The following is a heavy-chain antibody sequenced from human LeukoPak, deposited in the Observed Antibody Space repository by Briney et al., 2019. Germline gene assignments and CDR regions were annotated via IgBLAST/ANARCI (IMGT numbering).Heavy chain of an antibody. D-gene: IGHD6-13*01. CDR3: AKDRDSSSWTYYYGMDV. CDR2: ISYDGSNK. Sequence: GGSLRLSCAASGFTFSSYGMHWVRQAPGKGLEWVAVISYDGSNKYYADSVKGRFTISRDNSKNTLYLQMNSLRAEDTAVYYCAKDRDSSSWTYYYGMDVWGQGTTVTVSS. V-gene: IGHV3-30*18. J-gene: IGHJ6*02. CDR1: GFTFSSYG.